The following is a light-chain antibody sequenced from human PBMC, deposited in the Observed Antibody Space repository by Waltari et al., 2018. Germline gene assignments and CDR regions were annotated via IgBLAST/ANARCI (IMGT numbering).Light chain of an antibody. CDR2: TND. V-gene: IGLV1-44*01. CDR1: TSNLEVNT. J-gene: IGLJ3*02. Sequence: QPVLTRPPSASGTPGPRVTISCSGSTSNLEVNTINWYQHHPGSAPKPLIYTNDQRPSGVPDRFSGAKSGTSASLAISGLQSDDEGHYYCATWDDRLNGWVFGGGTKLTVL. CDR3: ATWDDRLNGWV.